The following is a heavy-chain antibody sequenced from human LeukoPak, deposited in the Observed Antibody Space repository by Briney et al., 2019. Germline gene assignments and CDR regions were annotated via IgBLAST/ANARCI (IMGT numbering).Heavy chain of an antibody. CDR3: ARLCYGSGNSFCDY. CDR2: IYPGEADT. V-gene: IGHV5-51*01. J-gene: IGHJ4*02. Sequence: GGSLKIYCKGSGYIFTSYWIGLVRQMPGKGLGGVGIIYPGEADTRYSPSFQGQLTISADKSINTAYLQWSSLKASDTAMYYCARLCYGSGNSFCDYWGQGTLVTVSS. CDR1: GYIFTSYW. D-gene: IGHD3-10*01.